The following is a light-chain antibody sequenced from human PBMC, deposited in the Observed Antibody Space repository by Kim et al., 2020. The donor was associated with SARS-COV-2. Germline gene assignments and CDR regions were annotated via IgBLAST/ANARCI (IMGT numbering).Light chain of an antibody. CDR3: QQFFSTPLT. J-gene: IGKJ3*01. CDR2: WAS. Sequence: DIEMTQSPDSLAVSLGERATINCKSSQSILYSSNNKNYLAWYQQKPGQPPKLLIYWASTRESGVPDRFSGSGSRTDFTLTISSLQAEDVAVYYCQQFFSTPLTFGPGTKVDIK. CDR1: QSILYSSNNKNY. V-gene: IGKV4-1*01.